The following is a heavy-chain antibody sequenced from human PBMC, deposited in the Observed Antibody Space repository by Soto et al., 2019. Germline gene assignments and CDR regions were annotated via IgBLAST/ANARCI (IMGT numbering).Heavy chain of an antibody. CDR2: INPSGGST. Sequence: ASVKVSCKASGYTFTSYYMHWVRQAPGQGLEWMGIINPSGGSTSYAQKFQGRVTMTRDTSTSTVYMELSSLRSEDTAVYYCARAPLAYCGGDCYSEAFDYWGQGTLVTVSS. V-gene: IGHV1-46*01. J-gene: IGHJ4*02. D-gene: IGHD2-21*02. CDR3: ARAPLAYCGGDCYSEAFDY. CDR1: GYTFTSYY.